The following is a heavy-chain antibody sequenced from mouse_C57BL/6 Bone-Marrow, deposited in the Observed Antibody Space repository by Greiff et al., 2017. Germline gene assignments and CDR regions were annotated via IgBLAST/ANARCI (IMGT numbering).Heavy chain of an antibody. D-gene: IGHD3-2*02. J-gene: IGHJ3*01. CDR3: ARRGRSSGYWFAY. CDR2: INPSSGYT. V-gene: IGHV1-7*01. CDR1: GYTFTSYW. Sequence: VQLVESGAELAKPGASVKLSCKASGYTFTSYWMHWVKQRPGQGLEWIGYINPSSGYTKYNQKFKDKATLTADKSSSTAYMQLSSLTYEDSAVYYCARRGRSSGYWFAYWGQGTLVTVSA.